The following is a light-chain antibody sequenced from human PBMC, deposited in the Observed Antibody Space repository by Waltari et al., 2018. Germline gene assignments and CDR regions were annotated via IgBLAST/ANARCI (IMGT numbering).Light chain of an antibody. CDR2: DVT. J-gene: IGLJ2*01. V-gene: IGLV2-14*03. CDR3: SSYTSSNTVV. CDR1: SSDVGGYNF. Sequence: GQSITISCTGTSSDVGGYNFISWHQQHPGQAPKLMIYDVTNRPSGVSDRFSGSKSGNSASLTISGLQAEDEADYYCSSYTSSNTVVFGGGTKLTVL.